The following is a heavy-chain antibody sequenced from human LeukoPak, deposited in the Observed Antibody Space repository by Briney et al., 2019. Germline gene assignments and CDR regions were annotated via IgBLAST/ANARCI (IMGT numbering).Heavy chain of an antibody. CDR2: VYQSGTT. V-gene: IGHV4-59*08. D-gene: IGHD1-26*01. Sequence: SETLSLTCTDSSGSLSTFYWSWIRQPPGKGLEWIGYVYQSGTTSYNPSLKRRVTISADTSKNQFSLRVTSVTDADTAVYYCARQGGSLGYFDNWGQGTLVTVSS. J-gene: IGHJ4*02. CDR1: SGSLSTFY. CDR3: ARQGGSLGYFDN.